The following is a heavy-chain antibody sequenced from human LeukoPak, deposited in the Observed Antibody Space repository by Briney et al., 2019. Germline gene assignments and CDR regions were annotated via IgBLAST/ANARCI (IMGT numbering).Heavy chain of an antibody. CDR2: ISSSSSYI. D-gene: IGHD2-2*01. Sequence: GGSLRLSCAATGITFSSYSMNLVRQAPGKGLEWVSSISSSSSYIYYADSVKGRFTISRDNAKNSLYLQMNSLRAEDTAVYYCAREGGVVPSYWGQGTLVTVSS. J-gene: IGHJ4*02. CDR1: GITFSSYS. CDR3: AREGGVVPSY. V-gene: IGHV3-21*01.